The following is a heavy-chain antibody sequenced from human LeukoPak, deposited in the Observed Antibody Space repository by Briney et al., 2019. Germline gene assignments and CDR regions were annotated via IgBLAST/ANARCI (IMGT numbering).Heavy chain of an antibody. CDR1: GYTFTIYA. V-gene: IGHV1-3*01. CDR3: AREGHSSGEFDP. CDR2: INAGNGNT. Sequence: GASVTVSCKASGYTFTIYAMHWVRQAPGQRLEWMGWINAGNGNTKYSQKFQGRVTITRDTSASTAYMELSSLRSEDTAVYYCAREGHSSGEFDPWGQGTLVTASS. J-gene: IGHJ5*02. D-gene: IGHD6-25*01.